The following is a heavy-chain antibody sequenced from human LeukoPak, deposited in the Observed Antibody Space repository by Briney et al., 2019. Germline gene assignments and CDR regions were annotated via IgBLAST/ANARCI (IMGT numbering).Heavy chain of an antibody. CDR1: GGTFSSYT. D-gene: IGHD4-23*01. Sequence: ASVKVSCKASGGTFSSYTISWVRQAPGQGLEWMGRIIPILGIANYAQKFQGRVTITADKSTSTAYMELSSLRSEDTAVYYCARALSYGGNRLFDFGGQGTLVTVSS. V-gene: IGHV1-69*02. CDR3: ARALSYGGNRLFDF. CDR2: IIPILGIA. J-gene: IGHJ4*02.